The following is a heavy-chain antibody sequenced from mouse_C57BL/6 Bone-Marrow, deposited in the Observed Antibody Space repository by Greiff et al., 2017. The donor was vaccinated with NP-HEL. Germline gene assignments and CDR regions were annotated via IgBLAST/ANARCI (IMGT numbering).Heavy chain of an antibody. Sequence: QVQLQQSGAELVRPGASVKLSCKASGYTFTDYYINWVKQRPGQGLEWIARIYPGSGNTYYNEKFKGKATLTAEKSSSTAYMQLSSLTSEDSAVYFCARSPVLLRYYYWYFDVWGTGTTVTVSS. CDR3: ARSPVLLRYYYWYFDV. V-gene: IGHV1-76*01. J-gene: IGHJ1*03. CDR1: GYTFTDYY. D-gene: IGHD1-1*01. CDR2: IYPGSGNT.